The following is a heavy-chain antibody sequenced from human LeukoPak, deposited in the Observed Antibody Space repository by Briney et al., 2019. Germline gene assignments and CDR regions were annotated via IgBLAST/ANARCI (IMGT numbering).Heavy chain of an antibody. D-gene: IGHD2-15*01. CDR3: ARDSGRRGKPGAFDI. CDR2: VYRSGST. CDR1: GFIVSSNY. Sequence: GGSLRLSCEASGFIVSSNYMTWGRQAPGKGLEWVSVVYRSGSTYYTDSVKGRFTISRDTSKNTLYLQMNSLRAEDTAVYYCARDSGRRGKPGAFDIWGQGTMVTVSS. J-gene: IGHJ3*02. V-gene: IGHV3-66*01.